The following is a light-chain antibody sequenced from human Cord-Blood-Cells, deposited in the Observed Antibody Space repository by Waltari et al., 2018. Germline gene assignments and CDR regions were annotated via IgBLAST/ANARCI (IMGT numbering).Light chain of an antibody. V-gene: IGKV2-28*01. Sequence: DIVMTQSPLSLPVTPGEPASISCRSSQSLLHSNGYNYLDWYLQKPGQSPQLLIYLGSNRASRVPDRCSGSGSGTDFTLKISRVEAEDVGVYYCMQALQTWTFGQGTKVEIK. CDR1: QSLLHSNGYNY. CDR3: MQALQTWT. J-gene: IGKJ1*01. CDR2: LGS.